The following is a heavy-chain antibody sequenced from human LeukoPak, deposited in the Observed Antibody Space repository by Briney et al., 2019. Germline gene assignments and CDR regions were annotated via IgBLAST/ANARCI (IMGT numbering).Heavy chain of an antibody. CDR1: GGSISSGDYY. CDR2: IYYSGST. D-gene: IGHD4-11*01. V-gene: IGHV4-30-4*08. Sequence: PSETLSLTCTVSGGSISSGDYYWSWIRQPPGKGLEWIGYIYYSGSTYYNPSLKSRVTISVDTSKNQFSLKLSSVTAADTAVYYCASRTTVSLNFDYWGQGTLVTVSS. CDR3: ASRTTVSLNFDY. J-gene: IGHJ4*02.